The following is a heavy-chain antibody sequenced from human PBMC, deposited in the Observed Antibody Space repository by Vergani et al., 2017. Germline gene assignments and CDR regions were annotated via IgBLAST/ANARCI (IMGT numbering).Heavy chain of an antibody. D-gene: IGHD4-23*01. Sequence: QLQLQESGPGLVKPSETLSLTCTVSGGSISSSSYYWGWIRQPPGKGLEWIGSIYYSGSTYYNPSLKSRVTISVDTSKNQFSLKLSSVTAADTAVYYCARLGTLVTLRFDYWGQGTLVTVSS. CDR2: IYYSGST. V-gene: IGHV4-39*01. J-gene: IGHJ4*02. CDR3: ARLGTLVTLRFDY. CDR1: GGSISSSSYY.